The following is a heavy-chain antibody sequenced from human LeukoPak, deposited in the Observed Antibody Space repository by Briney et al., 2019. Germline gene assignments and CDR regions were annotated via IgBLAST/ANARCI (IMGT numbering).Heavy chain of an antibody. CDR3: AREVRDSSGYWNAFDI. Sequence: ASVKVSCKASGYTFTGYYMHWVRQAPGQGLEWMGWISAYNGNTNYAQKLQGRVTMTTDTSTSTAYMELRSLRSDDTAVYYCAREVRDSSGYWNAFDIWGQGTMVTVSS. V-gene: IGHV1-18*04. CDR2: ISAYNGNT. CDR1: GYTFTGYY. D-gene: IGHD3-22*01. J-gene: IGHJ3*02.